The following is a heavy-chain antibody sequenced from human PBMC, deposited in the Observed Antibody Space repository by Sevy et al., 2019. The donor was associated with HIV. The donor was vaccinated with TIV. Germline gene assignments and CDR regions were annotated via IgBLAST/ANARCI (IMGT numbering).Heavy chain of an antibody. Sequence: GGCLRLSCAASGFTFSSYAMSWVRQAPGKGLEWVSAISGSGYLTYYTDSVKGRFTISRDNSKNTLYLQMNSLRAEDTAVYDCAKEVWGYYYDSSGLFDYWGQGTLVTVSS. CDR1: GFTFSSYA. D-gene: IGHD3-22*01. CDR3: AKEVWGYYYDSSGLFDY. V-gene: IGHV3-23*01. CDR2: ISGSGYLT. J-gene: IGHJ4*02.